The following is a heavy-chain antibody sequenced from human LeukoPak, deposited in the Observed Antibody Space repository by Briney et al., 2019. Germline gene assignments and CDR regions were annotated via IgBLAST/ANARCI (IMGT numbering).Heavy chain of an antibody. J-gene: IGHJ4*02. Sequence: ASVKVSCKTSGYTFSDYYMHWVRQAPGQGLEWVGWINTNSGDTKYAQKFQGRVTMTRDTSISTAHMELSRLRSDDTAVYYCARDNYNWKYDYWGQGTLVTVSS. V-gene: IGHV1-2*02. CDR1: GYTFSDYY. CDR2: INTNSGDT. D-gene: IGHD1-20*01. CDR3: ARDNYNWKYDY.